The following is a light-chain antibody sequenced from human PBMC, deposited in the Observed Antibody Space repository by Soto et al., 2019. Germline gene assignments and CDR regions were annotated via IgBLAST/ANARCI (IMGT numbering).Light chain of an antibody. Sequence: IVLTQSPGTLSLSPGERATLSCRASPSVRSTYLAWYQHKPGQAPRILIYDVSTRATDIPDRFSGSGSGPDFTLTISRLEPEDFAVYYCQQYGNLPTFGQGTRLEI. CDR2: DVS. J-gene: IGKJ5*01. CDR1: PSVRSTY. CDR3: QQYGNLPT. V-gene: IGKV3-20*01.